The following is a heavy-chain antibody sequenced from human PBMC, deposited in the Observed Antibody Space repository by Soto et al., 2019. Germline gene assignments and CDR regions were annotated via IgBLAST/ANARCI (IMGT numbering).Heavy chain of an antibody. J-gene: IGHJ4*02. CDR2: ITTSGTT. D-gene: IGHD6-19*01. CDR3: ARRPGWLY. V-gene: IGHV4-31*02. Sequence: WTWVRQQPGKGLAQIGYITTSGTTYYNPSLKTRVTISVDTSKMQVSLELSSVTAADSAVYYCARRPGWLYWGQGTMVTVSS.